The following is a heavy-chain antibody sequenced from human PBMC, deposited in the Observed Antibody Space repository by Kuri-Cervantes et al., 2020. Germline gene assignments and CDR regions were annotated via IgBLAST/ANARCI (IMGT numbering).Heavy chain of an antibody. CDR1: GFTFSSYD. Sequence: GESLKISCAASGFTFSSYDMHWVRQVTGKGLEWVSAIATTGDTYYSGSVKGRFTISRDNAKNSLYLQMNSLRAEDTALYYCAKDKGTVTTWLDYWGQGTLVTVSS. J-gene: IGHJ4*02. CDR2: IATTGDT. CDR3: AKDKGTVTTWLDY. D-gene: IGHD4-17*01. V-gene: IGHV3-13*01.